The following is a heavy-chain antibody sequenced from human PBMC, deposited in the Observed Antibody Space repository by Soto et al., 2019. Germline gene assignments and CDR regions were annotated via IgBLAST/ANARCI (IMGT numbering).Heavy chain of an antibody. CDR2: INAGNGNT. CDR1: GYTFTSYA. D-gene: IGHD6-6*01. V-gene: IGHV1-3*01. J-gene: IGHJ3*02. Sequence: ASVKVSCKASGYTFTSYAMHWVRQAPGQRHEWMGWINAGNGNTKYSQKFQGRVNITRDTSASTAYMELSSLRSEDTAVYYCARAPLLRRIAARPDAFDICGQGTMVTVSS. CDR3: ARAPLLRRIAARPDAFDI.